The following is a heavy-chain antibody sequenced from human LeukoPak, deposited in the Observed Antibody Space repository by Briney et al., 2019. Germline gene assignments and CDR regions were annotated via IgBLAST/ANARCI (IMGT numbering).Heavy chain of an antibody. D-gene: IGHD6-13*01. CDR1: GFTFSSYS. J-gene: IGHJ4*02. Sequence: PGGSLRLSCAASGFTFSSYSMNWVRQAPGKGLEWVSSISSSSSYIYYADSVKGRFTISRDNAKNSLYLQMNSLRAEDTALYYCAKGLPYSSSWYDLDYWGQGTLVTVSS. CDR3: AKGLPYSSSWYDLDY. CDR2: ISSSSSYI. V-gene: IGHV3-21*04.